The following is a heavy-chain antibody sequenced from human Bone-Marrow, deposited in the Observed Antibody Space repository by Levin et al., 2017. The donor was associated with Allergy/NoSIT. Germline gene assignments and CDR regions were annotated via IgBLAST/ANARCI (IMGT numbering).Heavy chain of an antibody. D-gene: IGHD3-10*02. CDR2: IYDSGNT. Sequence: KTSETLSLTCTVSGGSIGSGGYYWSWIRQHPEKGLEWLGYIYDSGNTYYNPSLKSRIIISVDTSKNQFSLNLTSLTAADTAVYYCVRCSGSYYHNWFDPWGQGTLVAVSS. J-gene: IGHJ5*02. V-gene: IGHV4-31*03. CDR3: VRCSGSYYHNWFDP. CDR1: GGSIGSGGYY.